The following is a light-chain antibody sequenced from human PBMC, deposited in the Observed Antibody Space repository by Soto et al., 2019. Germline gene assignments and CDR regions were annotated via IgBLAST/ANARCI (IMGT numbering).Light chain of an antibody. CDR2: RAS. J-gene: IGKJ1*01. CDR1: QSISDW. Sequence: DIQMTQSPSTLSASIGDRVTITCRASQSISDWLAWYQQKPGKAPKLLIYRASNLESGVPSRFSGSGSGTEFPLTISSLQPDDFATYYCQQYNGYSRAFGQGTKVETK. V-gene: IGKV1-5*03. CDR3: QQYNGYSRA.